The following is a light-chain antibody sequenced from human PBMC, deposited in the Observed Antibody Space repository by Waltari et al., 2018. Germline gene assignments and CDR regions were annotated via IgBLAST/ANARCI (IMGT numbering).Light chain of an antibody. CDR3: MQGTQGPLI. CDR2: KVP. J-gene: IGKJ4*01. V-gene: IGKV2-30*02. Sequence: VVMTQSPLSLPLTLAQPASIYRKSSQSLVHSDGNTYLAWFQLRPGQSPRRLIRKVPNRESGGADRFSASGSGTDVTVKISRVEAEDVGGYYCMQGTQGPLIVGGWTKVEI. CDR1: QSLVHSDGNTY.